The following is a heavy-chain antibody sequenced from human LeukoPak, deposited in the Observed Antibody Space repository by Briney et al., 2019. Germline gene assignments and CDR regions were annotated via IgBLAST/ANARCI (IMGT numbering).Heavy chain of an antibody. CDR1: GGSISSYY. CDR3: ARGGGYCSSTSCHTNWFDP. J-gene: IGHJ5*02. V-gene: IGHV4-59*01. Sequence: PSETLSLTCTVSGGSISSYYWSWIRQPPGKGLEWLGYIYYSGSTNYNPSLKSRVTISVDTSKNQFSLKLSSVTAADTAVYYCARGGGYCSSTSCHTNWFDPWGQGTLVTVSS. D-gene: IGHD2-2*02. CDR2: IYYSGST.